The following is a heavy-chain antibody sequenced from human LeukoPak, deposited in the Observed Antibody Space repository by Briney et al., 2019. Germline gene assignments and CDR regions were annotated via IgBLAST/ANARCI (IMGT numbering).Heavy chain of an antibody. CDR1: GFTFSSYA. J-gene: IGHJ4*02. CDR3: ARAFGASSGYSVDY. D-gene: IGHD3-22*01. V-gene: IGHV3-33*01. Sequence: GRSLRLSCAASGFTFSSYAMHWVRQAPGKGLEWVTVIWYDGSNKHYADSVKGRFTISRDNSKNTLYLQMDGLRAEDTAVYYCARAFGASSGYSVDYWGQGTLVTVSS. CDR2: IWYDGSNK.